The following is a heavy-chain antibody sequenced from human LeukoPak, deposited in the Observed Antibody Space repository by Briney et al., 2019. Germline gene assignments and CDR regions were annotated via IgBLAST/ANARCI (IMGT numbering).Heavy chain of an antibody. Sequence: GASVKVSCKASGGTFSSYAISWVRQAPGQGLEWMGGIIPIFGTANYAQKFQGRVTITADKSTSTAYMELSSLRSEDTAVYYCARDHTAMAYYYYMDVWGKGTTVTVSS. D-gene: IGHD5-18*01. CDR2: IIPIFGTA. J-gene: IGHJ6*03. CDR1: GGTFSSYA. CDR3: ARDHTAMAYYYYMDV. V-gene: IGHV1-69*06.